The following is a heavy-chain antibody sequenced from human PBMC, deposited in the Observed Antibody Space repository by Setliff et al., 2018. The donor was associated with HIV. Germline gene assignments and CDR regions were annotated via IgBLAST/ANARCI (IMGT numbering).Heavy chain of an antibody. CDR1: GDSIGTTTYY. CDR2: IYFSGSA. J-gene: IGHJ4*02. CDR3: ARTSLGVERLDF. D-gene: IGHD3-3*01. V-gene: IGHV4-39*01. Sequence: SETLSLTCTVSGDSIGTTTYYWGWIRQSPEKGLEWIGSIYFSGSAYYNPSLESRVTISVDTSKNQFTLRMTSVTAADTAVYYCARTSLGVERLDFWGQGRLVTVSS.